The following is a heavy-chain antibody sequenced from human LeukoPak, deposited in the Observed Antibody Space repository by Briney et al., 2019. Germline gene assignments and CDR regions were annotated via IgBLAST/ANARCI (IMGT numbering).Heavy chain of an antibody. J-gene: IGHJ3*02. CDR1: GFTFSSYA. CDR3: ARKAVRGVLDLQDDAFDI. Sequence: PGGSLRLSCAASGFTFSSYAMHWVRQAPGKGLEWVAVISYDGSNKYYADSVKGRFTISRDNSKNTLYLQMNSLRAEDTAVYYCARKAVRGVLDLQDDAFDIWGQGTMVTVSS. V-gene: IGHV3-30*04. CDR2: ISYDGSNK. D-gene: IGHD3-10*01.